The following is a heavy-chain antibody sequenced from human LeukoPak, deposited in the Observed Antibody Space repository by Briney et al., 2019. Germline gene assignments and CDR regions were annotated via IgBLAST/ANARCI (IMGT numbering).Heavy chain of an antibody. V-gene: IGHV4-34*01. CDR2: INHSGST. CDR3: ARQDEYRDFWSGFSYYFDY. J-gene: IGHJ4*02. Sequence: SETLSLTCAVYGGSFSGFYWSWIRQPPGRGLEWIGEINHSGSTNYNPSLKSRVTISVDTSKNHFSPKLSSVTAADTAVYYCARQDEYRDFWSGFSYYFDYWGQGTLVTVSS. D-gene: IGHD3-3*01. CDR1: GGSFSGFY.